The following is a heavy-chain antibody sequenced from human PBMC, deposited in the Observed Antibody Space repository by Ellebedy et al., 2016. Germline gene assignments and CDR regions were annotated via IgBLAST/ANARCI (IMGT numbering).Heavy chain of an antibody. CDR1: GFTFSNYN. CDR2: ISSSSGTI. V-gene: IGHV3-48*02. J-gene: IGHJ3*02. Sequence: GGPLRLSXAASGFTFSNYNMNWVRQAPGKGLEWVSYISSSSGTIYYADSVKGRFTISRDNAKNSLYLQMNSLRDEDTAVYYCARRIVGAARAFDIWGQGTMVTVSS. CDR3: ARRIVGAARAFDI. D-gene: IGHD1-26*01.